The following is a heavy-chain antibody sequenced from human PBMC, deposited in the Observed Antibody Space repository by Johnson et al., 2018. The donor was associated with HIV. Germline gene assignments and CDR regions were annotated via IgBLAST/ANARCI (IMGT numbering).Heavy chain of an antibody. CDR3: ARGYHSSGRCDVFDR. V-gene: IGHV3-64*01. J-gene: IGHJ3*02. CDR1: GFTFSSYA. D-gene: IGHD6-19*01. CDR2: ISSNGGST. Sequence: VQLVESGGGLVQPGGSLRLSCAASGFTFSSYAMYWVRQAPGKGLEYVSAISSNGGSTYYANSVKGRFTISRDNSKNTLYLQMNSLRPEETAVYYCARGYHSSGRCDVFDRWGQGTMVTVSS.